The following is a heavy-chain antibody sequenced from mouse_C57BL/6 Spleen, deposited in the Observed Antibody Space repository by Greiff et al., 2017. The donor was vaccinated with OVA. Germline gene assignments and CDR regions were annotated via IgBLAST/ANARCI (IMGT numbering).Heavy chain of an antibody. CDR3: APLTSTWYFDV. J-gene: IGHJ1*03. D-gene: IGHD4-1*01. V-gene: IGHV1-59*01. CDR2: IDPSDSYT. Sequence: VQLQQPGAELVRPGPSVKLSCKASGYTFTSYWMHWVKQRPGQGLEWIGVIDPSDSYTNYNQKFKGKATLTVDTSSSTAYMQLSSLTSEDSAVYYCAPLTSTWYFDVWGTGTTVTVSS. CDR1: GYTFTSYW.